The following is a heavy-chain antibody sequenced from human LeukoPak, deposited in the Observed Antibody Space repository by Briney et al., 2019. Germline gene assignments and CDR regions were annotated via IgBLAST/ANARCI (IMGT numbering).Heavy chain of an antibody. V-gene: IGHV3-30*18. CDR1: GYSFSYYG. Sequence: GGSLRLSCAAAGYSFSYYGMHWVRQAPGKGLQWVAVISYDGRTKYYADSVKGRFTISRDNAKNSLYLQMNSLRAEDTALYYCAKEKKASYYYDSSGYSEAFLDYWGQGTLVTVSS. J-gene: IGHJ4*02. D-gene: IGHD3-22*01. CDR2: ISYDGRTK. CDR3: AKEKKASYYYDSSGYSEAFLDY.